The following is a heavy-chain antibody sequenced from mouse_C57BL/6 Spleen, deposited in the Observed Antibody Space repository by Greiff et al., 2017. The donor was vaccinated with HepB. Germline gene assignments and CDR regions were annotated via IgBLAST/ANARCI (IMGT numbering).Heavy chain of an antibody. D-gene: IGHD2-5*01. CDR1: GYTFTSYW. V-gene: IGHV1-74*01. Sequence: QVHVKQPGAELVKPGASVKVSCKASGYTFTSYWMHWVKQRPGQGLEWIGRIHPSDSDTNYNQKFKGKATLTVDKSSSTAYMQLSSLTSEDSAVYYCAINYYYSNYGFDYWGQGTTLTVSS. CDR3: AINYYYSNYGFDY. CDR2: IHPSDSDT. J-gene: IGHJ2*01.